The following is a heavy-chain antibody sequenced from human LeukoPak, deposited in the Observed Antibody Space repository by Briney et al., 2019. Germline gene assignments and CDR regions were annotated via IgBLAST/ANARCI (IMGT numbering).Heavy chain of an antibody. V-gene: IGHV3-23*01. Sequence: GGSLRLSCAASGFTFSGYAMSWVRQALGKGLEGVSSTSGSGGSTDSADSMKGRFTISRDNSKSTLYLQMNSLRAEDTAVYYCAKAISSRWGDFDCWGQGTLVTVTS. CDR2: TSGSGGST. CDR1: GFTFSGYA. J-gene: IGHJ4*02. D-gene: IGHD6-13*01. CDR3: AKAISSRWGDFDC.